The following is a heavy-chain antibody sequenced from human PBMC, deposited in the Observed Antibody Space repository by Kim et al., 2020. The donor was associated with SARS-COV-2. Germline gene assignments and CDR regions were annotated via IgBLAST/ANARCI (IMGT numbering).Heavy chain of an antibody. D-gene: IGHD3-10*01. CDR3: ARDRGLCVTSSCRSYHYHMDV. J-gene: IGHJ6*03. CDR1: GYSLTTHS. CDR2: INTNTGHP. V-gene: IGHV7-4-1*02. Sequence: ASVKVSCKASGYSLTTHSMNWVRHALGQGLEWLGWINTNTGHPTYVQGLTGRLVFSLDTSVNTAFLEINGLQSEDTAVYYCARDRGLCVTSSCRSYHYHMDVWGKGTKVTVSS.